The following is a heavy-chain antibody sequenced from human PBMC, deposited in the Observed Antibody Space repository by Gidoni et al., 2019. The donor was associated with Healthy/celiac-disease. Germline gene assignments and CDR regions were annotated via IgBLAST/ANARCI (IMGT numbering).Heavy chain of an antibody. CDR1: GFTFDDYA. CDR2: ISWDGGST. Sequence: EVQLVESGGVVVQPGGSLRLSCAASGFTFDDYALHWVRQAPGKGLEWVSLISWDGGSTYYADSVKGRFTISRDNSKNSLYLQMNSLRAEDTALYYCAKDIRYPDFWSGPWGMDVWGQGTTVTVSS. J-gene: IGHJ6*02. CDR3: AKDIRYPDFWSGPWGMDV. D-gene: IGHD3-3*01. V-gene: IGHV3-43D*04.